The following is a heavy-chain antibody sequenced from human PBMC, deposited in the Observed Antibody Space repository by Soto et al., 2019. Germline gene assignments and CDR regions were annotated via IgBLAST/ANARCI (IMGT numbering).Heavy chain of an antibody. CDR2: FDPEDGET. D-gene: IGHD3-22*01. CDR1: GYTLTELS. CDR3: ATVAYYYDSSGYCHFDY. J-gene: IGHJ4*02. Sequence: ASVKVSCKVSGYTLTELSMHWVRQAPGKGLEWMGGFDPEDGETIYAQKFQGRVTMTEDTSTDTAYMELSSLRSEDTAVYYCATVAYYYDSSGYCHFDYWGQGTLVTVSS. V-gene: IGHV1-24*01.